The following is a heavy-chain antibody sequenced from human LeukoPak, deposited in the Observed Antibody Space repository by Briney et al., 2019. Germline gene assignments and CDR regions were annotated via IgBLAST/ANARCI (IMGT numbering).Heavy chain of an antibody. CDR3: ARAPSEIGGYYPEYFRH. CDR2: IKSDGST. D-gene: IGHD3-22*01. CDR1: GFTFSSYW. Sequence: GGSLRLSCAASGFTFSSYWMHWVRQAPGKGLVWVSRIKSDGSTNYADSVKGRFTISRDNAKNTVSLQMNSLSAEDTGVYYCARAPSEIGGYYPEYFRHWGQGTLVTVSS. V-gene: IGHV3-74*01. J-gene: IGHJ1*01.